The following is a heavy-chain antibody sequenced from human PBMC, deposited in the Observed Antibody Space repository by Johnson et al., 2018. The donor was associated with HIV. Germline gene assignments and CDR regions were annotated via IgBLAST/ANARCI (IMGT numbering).Heavy chain of an antibody. Sequence: VQLVESGGGLVQPGGSLRLSCVASGITFSSYTMHWVRQAPGKGLEYVSGMSSNGGSTYYANSVKGRFTISRDNSKNTLYLQMNSRRAEDTAVYYCARGYSGSDDAFDIWGQGTMVTVSS. J-gene: IGHJ3*02. CDR2: MSSNGGST. CDR3: ARGYSGSDDAFDI. CDR1: GITFSSYT. D-gene: IGHD1-26*01. V-gene: IGHV3-64*01.